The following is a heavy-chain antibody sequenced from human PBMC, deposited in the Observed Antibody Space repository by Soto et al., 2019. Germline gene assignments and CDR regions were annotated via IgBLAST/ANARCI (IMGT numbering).Heavy chain of an antibody. CDR3: ARDPKMGYGWYFDL. J-gene: IGHJ2*01. CDR1: GFTFSSYG. Sequence: QVQLVESGGGVVQPGRSLRLSCAASGFTFSSYGMHWVRQAPGKGLEWVAVIWYDGSNKYYADSVKGRFTISRDNSKNTLYLQMNSLRAEDTAVYYCARDPKMGYGWYFDLWGRGTLVTVSS. D-gene: IGHD3-16*01. V-gene: IGHV3-33*01. CDR2: IWYDGSNK.